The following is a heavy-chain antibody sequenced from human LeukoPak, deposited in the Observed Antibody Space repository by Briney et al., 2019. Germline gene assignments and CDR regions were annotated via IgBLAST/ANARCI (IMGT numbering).Heavy chain of an antibody. J-gene: IGHJ5*02. CDR1: GGTFSSYA. Sequence: ASVKVSCKASGGTFSSYAISWVRQAPGQGLEWMGWMNPNSGNTGYAQKFQGRVTMTRNTSISTAYMELSSLRSEDTAVYYCARFKTYYDFWSGYTPQPAGFDPWGQGTLVTVSS. CDR3: ARFKTYYDFWSGYTPQPAGFDP. CDR2: MNPNSGNT. V-gene: IGHV1-8*02. D-gene: IGHD3-3*01.